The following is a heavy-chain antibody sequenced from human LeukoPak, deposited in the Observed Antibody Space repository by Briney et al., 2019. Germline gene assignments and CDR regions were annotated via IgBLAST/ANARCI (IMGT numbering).Heavy chain of an antibody. J-gene: IGHJ4*02. CDR3: AREPYYHDNSAYYLNYFDS. CDR2: ISSSSSYI. CDR1: GFTFSSYS. D-gene: IGHD3-22*01. V-gene: IGHV3-21*01. Sequence: PGGSLRLSCAASGFTFSSYSMNWVRQAPGKGLEWVSCISSSSSYIRYADSVKGRFTISRDNAKNTLYLQMNSLRAEDTAVYYCAREPYYHDNSAYYLNYFDSWGQGTLVTVSS.